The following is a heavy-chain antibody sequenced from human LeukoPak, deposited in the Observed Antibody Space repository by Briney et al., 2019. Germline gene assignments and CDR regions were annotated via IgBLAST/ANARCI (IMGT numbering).Heavy chain of an antibody. CDR1: KFSFSSHS. J-gene: IGHJ4*02. V-gene: IGHV3-30*02. CDR2: IRYDGSDK. CDR3: ARDATVGAAYFDF. Sequence: PGRSPRLSCAASKFSFSSHSMNWVRQAPGKGLEWVAYIRYDGSDKYYGDSVQGRFTISRDNSKNTLYLEMNSLRLDDTALYYCARDATVGAAYFDFWGRGALVAVSS. D-gene: IGHD2-15*01.